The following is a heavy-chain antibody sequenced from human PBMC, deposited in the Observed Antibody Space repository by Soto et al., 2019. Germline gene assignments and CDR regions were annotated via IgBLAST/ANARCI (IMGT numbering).Heavy chain of an antibody. J-gene: IGHJ6*02. CDR3: AKDINEFSSGRDYGMDV. Sequence: GGSMRLSCAASGFTFDDYAMHWVRQAPGKGLEWVSGISWNSGSIGYADSVKGRFTISRDNDKNSLYLQRNSLRAEDTAWYYCAKDINEFSSGRDYGMDVWGQGTTVTVSS. CDR1: GFTFDDYA. V-gene: IGHV3-9*01. D-gene: IGHD6-25*01. CDR2: ISWNSGSI.